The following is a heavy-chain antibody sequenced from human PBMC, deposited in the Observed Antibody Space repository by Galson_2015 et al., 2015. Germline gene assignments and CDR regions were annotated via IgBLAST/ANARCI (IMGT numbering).Heavy chain of an antibody. V-gene: IGHV4-61*02. CDR1: GGSISSGSYY. CDR3: ARASIWELLYGMDV. J-gene: IGHJ6*02. D-gene: IGHD1-26*01. CDR2: IYTSGST. Sequence: TLSLTCTVSGGSISSGSYYWSWIRQPAGQGLEWIGRIYTSGSTNYNPSLKSRVTISVDTSKNQFSLKLSSVTAADTAVYYCARASIWELLYGMDVWGQGTTVTVSS.